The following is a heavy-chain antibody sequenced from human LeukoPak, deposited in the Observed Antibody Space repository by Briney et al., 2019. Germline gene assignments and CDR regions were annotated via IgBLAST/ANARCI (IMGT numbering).Heavy chain of an antibody. Sequence: GGSLRLSCAASGFTFSRYGMHWVRQAPGKGLEWVAVIWYDGSNKYYAESVKGRFTISRDNSKNTLHLQMNSLRAEDTAVYYCARDPPMYYYDEPGSRDAFDIWGQGTMVTVSS. CDR2: IWYDGSNK. V-gene: IGHV3-33*01. D-gene: IGHD3-22*01. J-gene: IGHJ3*02. CDR3: ARDPPMYYYDEPGSRDAFDI. CDR1: GFTFSRYG.